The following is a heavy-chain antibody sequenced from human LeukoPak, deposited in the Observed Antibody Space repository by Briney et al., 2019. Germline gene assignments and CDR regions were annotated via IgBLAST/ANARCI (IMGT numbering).Heavy chain of an antibody. CDR2: TSAYTGNT. CDR1: GYTFTGYY. D-gene: IGHD3-10*01. CDR3: ARMRTAGNAFDI. V-gene: IGHV1-18*04. Sequence: GASVKVSCKASGYTFTGYYMHWVRQAPGQGLEWMGWTSAYTGNTNYAQKLQGRVTMTTDTSTSTAYMELRSLRSDDTAVYYCARMRTAGNAFDIWGQGTMVTVSS. J-gene: IGHJ3*02.